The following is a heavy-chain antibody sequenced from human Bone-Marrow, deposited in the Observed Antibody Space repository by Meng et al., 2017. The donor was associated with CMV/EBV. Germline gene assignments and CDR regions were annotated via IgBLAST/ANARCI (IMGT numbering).Heavy chain of an antibody. V-gene: IGHV4-34*01. CDR2: INHSGST. J-gene: IGHJ4*02. CDR3: ARAIYGFFDY. D-gene: IGHD4-17*01. Sequence: LSLPCAVYGGSFSGYYWSWLRPPPGKGLEWIGEINHSGSTNYNPSLKSRVTISVDTSKNQFSLKLSSVTAADTAVYYCARAIYGFFDYWGQGTLVTVSS. CDR1: GGSFSGYY.